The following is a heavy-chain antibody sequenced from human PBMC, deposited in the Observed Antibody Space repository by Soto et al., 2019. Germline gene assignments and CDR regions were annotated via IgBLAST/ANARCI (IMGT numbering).Heavy chain of an antibody. CDR2: INAGNGNT. CDR3: ARASLPIAAAGSLVDP. V-gene: IGHV1-3*01. J-gene: IGHJ5*02. Sequence: ASVKVSCKASGHTFTSYAMHWVRQAPGQRLEWMGWINAGNGNTKYSQKFQGRVTITRDTSASTAYMELSSLRSEDTAVYYCARASLPIAAAGSLVDPWGQGTLVTVSS. D-gene: IGHD6-13*01. CDR1: GHTFTSYA.